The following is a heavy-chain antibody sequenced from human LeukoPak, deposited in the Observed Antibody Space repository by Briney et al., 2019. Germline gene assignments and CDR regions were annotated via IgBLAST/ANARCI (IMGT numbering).Heavy chain of an antibody. J-gene: IGHJ5*02. Sequence: GGSLRLSCAASGFTFSSFGIHWVRQAPGMGLEWVAVIWSDGIKTYYGDSVKGRFTISRDTSRDTVYRQMNSLRAEDTAVYYCARDCDTNSRYSWFDPWGQGTLVTVSS. V-gene: IGHV3-33*01. D-gene: IGHD6-13*01. CDR1: GFTFSSFG. CDR3: ARDCDTNSRYSWFDP. CDR2: IWSDGIKT.